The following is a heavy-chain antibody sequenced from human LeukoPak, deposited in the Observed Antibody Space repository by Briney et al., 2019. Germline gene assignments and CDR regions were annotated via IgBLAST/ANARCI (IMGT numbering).Heavy chain of an antibody. V-gene: IGHV3-23*01. CDR2: ISNSDGSS. Sequence: GGSLILSCAASGFAFNSFAMNWVRQAPGKGLEWVSSISNSDGSSNYADFVKGRFTISRDNSKNTLHLQMNSLRAEDTAVYYCAKSLGVGGYTRYKGFDQWGQGTLVTVSS. CDR1: GFAFNSFA. D-gene: IGHD3-16*02. J-gene: IGHJ4*02. CDR3: AKSLGVGGYTRYKGFDQ.